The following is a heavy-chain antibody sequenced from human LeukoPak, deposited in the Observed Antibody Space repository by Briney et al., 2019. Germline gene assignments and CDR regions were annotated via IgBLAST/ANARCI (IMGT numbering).Heavy chain of an antibody. D-gene: IGHD3-10*01. CDR2: IYYSGST. Sequence: SETLSLTCTVSGGSISSSSYYWGWIRQPPGKGLEWIGSIYYSGSTYYNPSLRSRVTISVDTSKSQFSLKLSSVTAADTAVYYCARDYSEGDYYYNYYMDVWGKGTTVTISS. V-gene: IGHV4-39*01. CDR1: GGSISSSSYY. J-gene: IGHJ6*03. CDR3: ARDYSEGDYYYNYYMDV.